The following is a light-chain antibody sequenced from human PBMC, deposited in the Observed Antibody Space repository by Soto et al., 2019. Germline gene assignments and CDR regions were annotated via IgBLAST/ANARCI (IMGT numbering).Light chain of an antibody. J-gene: IGLJ1*01. CDR1: SSDVGGYNY. Sequence: QPALTQPASVSGSPGQSISISCTGTSSDVGGYNYVSWYQQHPGKAPKLMIYDVNNWPSGVSDRFSGSKSGNTASLTISGLQAEDEADYYCSSYTSSSTLVFGTGTKVTVL. CDR2: DVN. CDR3: SSYTSSSTLV. V-gene: IGLV2-14*01.